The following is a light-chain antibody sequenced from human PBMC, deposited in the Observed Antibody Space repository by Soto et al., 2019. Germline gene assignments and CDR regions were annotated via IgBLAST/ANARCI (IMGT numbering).Light chain of an antibody. V-gene: IGKV3-20*01. CDR3: LQYGSSPWT. J-gene: IGKJ1*01. Sequence: EIVLTQSPGTLSLSPGERATLSCRASQSVSSSYLAWYQQKPGQAPRLLIYIASTRAPGVPDRFSGSGSGTDFTLTISTLEPEDFAVYYCLQYGSSPWTFGQGTKVEIK. CDR2: IAS. CDR1: QSVSSSY.